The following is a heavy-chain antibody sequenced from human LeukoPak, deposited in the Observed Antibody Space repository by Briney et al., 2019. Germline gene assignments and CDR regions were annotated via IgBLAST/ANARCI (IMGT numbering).Heavy chain of an antibody. Sequence: PSETLSLTCAVYGGSFSGYYWSWIRQPPGKGLEWIGEINHNGSTNYNPSLKSRVTISVDTSKNQFSLKLSSVTAADTAVYYCARGVGKYQLRGFDPWGQGTLVTVSS. CDR2: INHNGST. J-gene: IGHJ5*02. V-gene: IGHV4-34*01. D-gene: IGHD2-2*01. CDR3: ARGVGKYQLRGFDP. CDR1: GGSFSGYY.